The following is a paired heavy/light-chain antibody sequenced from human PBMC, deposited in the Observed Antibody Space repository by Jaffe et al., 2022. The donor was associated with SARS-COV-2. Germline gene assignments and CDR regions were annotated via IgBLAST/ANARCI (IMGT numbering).Heavy chain of an antibody. V-gene: IGHV1-46*04. Sequence: QVQVVQSGAEVKKPGASVKVSCKASGYTFSKFYIHWVRQAPGQGLEWMGSINPSGDSTAYAQRLQGRVTMTRDTSTSTVYIELSSLRSEDTAVYYCARGRDGYCSGGNCYWFYFDYWGQGTLVTVSS. CDR3: ARGRDGYCSGGNCYWFYFDY. CDR1: GYTFSKFY. CDR2: INPSGDST. D-gene: IGHD2-15*01. J-gene: IGHJ4*02.
Light chain of an antibody. CDR2: EAS. CDR1: QSISSY. V-gene: IGKV1-39*01. CDR3: QQSYSSLFT. J-gene: IGKJ4*01. Sequence: DIQMTQSPSSLSASVGDSVTITCRASQSISSYLNWYQQTPGDAPKLLIYEASHLQSGVPSRFSGSGSGTDFTLTISSLQPEDFASYFCQQSYSSLFTFGGGTKVGIK.